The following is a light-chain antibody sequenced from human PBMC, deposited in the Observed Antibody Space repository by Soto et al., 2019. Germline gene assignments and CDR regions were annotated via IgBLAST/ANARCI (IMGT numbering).Light chain of an antibody. V-gene: IGLV2-14*01. Sequence: QSALTQPASVSGSPGQSITISCTGTSSDVGLYNYVSWYQHHPGKAPKLMIYDVSDRPSGVSNRFSGSKSGNTASLTISSLQAEDEGDYYCSSYTRTSTGKFGGGTKLNVL. J-gene: IGLJ2*01. CDR3: SSYTRTSTGK. CDR2: DVS. CDR1: SSDVGLYNY.